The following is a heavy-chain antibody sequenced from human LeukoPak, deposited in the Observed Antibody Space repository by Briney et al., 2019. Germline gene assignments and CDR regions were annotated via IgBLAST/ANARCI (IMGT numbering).Heavy chain of an antibody. CDR2: IYPGDSDT. D-gene: IGHD2-8*01. Sequence: PGESLKISCKGSGYNFTSYWIGWVRQMPGKGLEWMGIIYPGDSDTRYSPSFQGQVTISADKSISTAYLQWSSLKASDTAMYYCARRIGYCTNGVCYKPPPNWFDPWGQGTLVTVSS. CDR3: ARRIGYCTNGVCYKPPPNWFDP. CDR1: GYNFTSYW. V-gene: IGHV5-51*01. J-gene: IGHJ5*02.